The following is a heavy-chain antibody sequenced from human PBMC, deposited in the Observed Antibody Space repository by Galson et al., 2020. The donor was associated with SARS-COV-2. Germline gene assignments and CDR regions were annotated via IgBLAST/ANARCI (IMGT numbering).Heavy chain of an antibody. D-gene: IGHD5-12*01. CDR3: AKMEGEMATILGGKDY. Sequence: SLKISCAASGFTFDDYAMHWVRQAPGKGLEWVSGISWNSGSIGYADSVKGRFTISRDNAKNSLYLQMNSLRAEDTALYYCAKMEGEMATILGGKDYWGQGTLVTVSS. CDR1: GFTFDDYA. V-gene: IGHV3-9*01. CDR2: ISWNSGSI. J-gene: IGHJ4*02.